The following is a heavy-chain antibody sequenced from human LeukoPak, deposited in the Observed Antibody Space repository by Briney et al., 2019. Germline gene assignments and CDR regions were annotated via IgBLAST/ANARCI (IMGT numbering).Heavy chain of an antibody. V-gene: IGHV1-2*02. Sequence: VASVKVSCKASGYTFTGYNLHWVRQAPGQGLEWMGWINPNSGDTSYAQNFQDRVTLTRDTSISTAYMELTNLRSDDTAVYYCARPNGDYYNWFDPWGQGTLVTVSS. D-gene: IGHD4-17*01. CDR3: ARPNGDYYNWFDP. CDR2: INPNSGDT. CDR1: GYTFTGYN. J-gene: IGHJ5*02.